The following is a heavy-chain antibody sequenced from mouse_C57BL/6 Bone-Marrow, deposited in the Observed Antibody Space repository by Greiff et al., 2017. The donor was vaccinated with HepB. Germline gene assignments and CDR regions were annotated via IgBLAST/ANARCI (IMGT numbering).Heavy chain of an antibody. D-gene: IGHD1-1*01. CDR1: GYLLTDYN. Sequence: QLQESGLELVKLGATVLTSCKALGYLLTDYNLNWVKLSNGKSLEWIGVINPNYGTSSYNQKYKVKATLTVDQSSSTVYMQLNSLISEDSAVYYCARGHHYYGSSPPFAYWGRGNLVNVSA. V-gene: IGHV1-39*01. J-gene: IGHJ3*01. CDR3: ARGHHYYGSSPPFAY. CDR2: INPNYGTS.